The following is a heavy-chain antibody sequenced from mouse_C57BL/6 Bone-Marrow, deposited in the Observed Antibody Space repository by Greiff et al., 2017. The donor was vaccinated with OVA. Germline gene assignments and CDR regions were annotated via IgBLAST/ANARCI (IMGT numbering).Heavy chain of an antibody. CDR1: GYTFTDYY. Sequence: VQLQQSGPELVKPGASVKISCKASGYTFTDYYMNWVKQSHGKSLEWIGDINPNNGGTSYNQKFKGKATLTVDKSSSTAYMELRSLTSEDSAVYYCARAYDGYYWFAYWGQGTLVTVSA. J-gene: IGHJ3*01. CDR2: INPNNGGT. D-gene: IGHD2-3*01. CDR3: ARAYDGYYWFAY. V-gene: IGHV1-26*01.